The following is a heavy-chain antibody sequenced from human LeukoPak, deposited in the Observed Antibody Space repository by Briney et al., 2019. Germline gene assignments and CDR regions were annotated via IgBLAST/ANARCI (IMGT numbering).Heavy chain of an antibody. D-gene: IGHD6-13*01. CDR3: ARDTPLLGSS. J-gene: IGHJ4*02. CDR2: IYYRGST. Sequence: SETLSLPSPVPGVSFSSYYWSWIRQPPGEGLEWHGYIYYRGSTNYNPTLKIRVTISVDPSKLQFSLKQSSVTAADTAVYYCARDTPLLGSSWGQGTLVTVSS. V-gene: IGHV4-59*13. CDR1: GVSFSSYY.